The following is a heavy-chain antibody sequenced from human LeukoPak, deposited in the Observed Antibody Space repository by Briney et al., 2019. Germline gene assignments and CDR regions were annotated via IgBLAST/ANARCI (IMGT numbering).Heavy chain of an antibody. V-gene: IGHV1-18*01. J-gene: IGHJ4*02. Sequence: ASVKVSCKASGYTFTSYGISWVRQAPGQGLEWMGWISAYNSNTNYAQKLQGRVTMTTDTSTSTAYMELRSLRSDDTAVYYCARDRSLRDSSGYYSYYWGQGTLVTVSS. D-gene: IGHD3-22*01. CDR3: ARDRSLRDSSGYYSYY. CDR1: GYTFTSYG. CDR2: ISAYNSNT.